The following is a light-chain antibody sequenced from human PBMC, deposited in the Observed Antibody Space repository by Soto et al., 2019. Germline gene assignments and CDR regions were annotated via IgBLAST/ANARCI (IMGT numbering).Light chain of an antibody. CDR3: QQYNNWPGT. CDR2: VAS. V-gene: IGKV3-15*01. Sequence: EIGMTQSPATLSVSPGERATLSCRASQSVSSYLAWYQQKRGQAPRLLIYVASTRAAGIPARFSGSGSGTEFTLTISSLQSEDFAVYYCQQYNNWPGTFGQGTKVEIK. J-gene: IGKJ1*01. CDR1: QSVSSY.